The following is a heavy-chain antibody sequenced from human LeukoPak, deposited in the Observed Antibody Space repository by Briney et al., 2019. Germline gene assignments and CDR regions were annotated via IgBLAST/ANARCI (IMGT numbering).Heavy chain of an antibody. J-gene: IGHJ4*02. V-gene: IGHV3-21*01. CDR1: GFTVSSNY. D-gene: IGHD2-21*01. CDR2: ISSSGSYI. Sequence: RGSLRLSCAASGFTVSSNYMSWVRQAPGKGLEWVSSISSSGSYIYYADSVKGRFTISRDNSKNTLYLQMNSLRAEDTAVYYCARATYCGGDCYGGYFDYWGQGTLVTVSS. CDR3: ARATYCGGDCYGGYFDY.